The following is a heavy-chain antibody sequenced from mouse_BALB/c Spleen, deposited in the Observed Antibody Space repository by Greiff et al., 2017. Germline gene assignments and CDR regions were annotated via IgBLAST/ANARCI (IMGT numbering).Heavy chain of an antibody. CDR1: GYTFTSYT. V-gene: IGHV1-4*01. J-gene: IGHJ3*01. Sequence: VQRVESGAELARPGASVKMSCKASGYTFTSYTMHWVKQRPGQGLEWIGYINPSSGYTNYNQKFKDKATLTADKSSSTAYMQLSSLTSEDSAVYYCARWLRGFAYWGQGTLVTVSA. CDR3: ARWLRGFAY. CDR2: INPSSGYT. D-gene: IGHD2-2*01.